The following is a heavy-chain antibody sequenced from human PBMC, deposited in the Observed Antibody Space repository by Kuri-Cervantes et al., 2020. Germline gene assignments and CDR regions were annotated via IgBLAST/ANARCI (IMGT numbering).Heavy chain of an antibody. V-gene: IGHV3-13*01. Sequence: GESLKISCAASGFTFSSYDMHWVRQATGKGLEWVSAIGTAGDTYYPGSVKGRFTISRENAKNSLYLQMNSLRAEDTAVYYCARDPQDGYKRAYDYWGQGTLVTVSS. CDR2: IGTAGDT. CDR3: ARDPQDGYKRAYDY. J-gene: IGHJ4*02. D-gene: IGHD5-24*01. CDR1: GFTFSSYD.